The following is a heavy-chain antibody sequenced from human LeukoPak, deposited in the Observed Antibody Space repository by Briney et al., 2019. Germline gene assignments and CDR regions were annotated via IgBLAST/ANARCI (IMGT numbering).Heavy chain of an antibody. J-gene: IGHJ4*02. CDR3: ARDRESY. CDR2: IWYDGSNK. V-gene: IGHV3-33*01. CDR1: GFIFSNYG. Sequence: GGFLRLSCVASGFIFSNYGIHWVRQAPGKGLEWVAVIWYDGSNKYYADSVKGRFTISRDNSKNTLYLQMNSLRAGDTAVYYCARDRESYWGQGTLVTVSS. D-gene: IGHD2/OR15-2a*01.